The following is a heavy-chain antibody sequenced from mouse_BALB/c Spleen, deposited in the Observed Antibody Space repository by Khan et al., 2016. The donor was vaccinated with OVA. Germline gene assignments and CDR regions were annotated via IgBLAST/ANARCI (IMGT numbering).Heavy chain of an antibody. CDR2: IWGDGST. D-gene: IGHD1-1*01. CDR3: VLYFYGRAWFAY. CDR1: GFSLTNYG. J-gene: IGHJ3*01. V-gene: IGHV2-3*01. Sequence: QVQLKESGPGLVAPSQSLSITCTVSGFSLTNYGVGWVRQPPGKGLEWLGIIWGDGSTNYHTALISRLIISTDNSKSHVFLKLKSLQTDDTATDCWVLYFYGRAWFAYWGQGTLVTVSA.